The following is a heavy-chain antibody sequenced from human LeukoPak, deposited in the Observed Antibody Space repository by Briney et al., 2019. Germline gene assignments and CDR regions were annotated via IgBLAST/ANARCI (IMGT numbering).Heavy chain of an antibody. CDR1: GGSISSSSYY. D-gene: IGHD3-10*01. J-gene: IGHJ5*02. V-gene: IGHV4-39*07. CDR2: IYYSGST. Sequence: PSETLSLTCTVSGGSISSSSYYWGWIRQPPGKGLEWIGSIYYSGSTYYNPSLKSRVTISVDTSKNQFSLKLSSVTAAETAVYYCARGDYGSGSSLGWFDPWGQGTLVTVSS. CDR3: ARGDYGSGSSLGWFDP.